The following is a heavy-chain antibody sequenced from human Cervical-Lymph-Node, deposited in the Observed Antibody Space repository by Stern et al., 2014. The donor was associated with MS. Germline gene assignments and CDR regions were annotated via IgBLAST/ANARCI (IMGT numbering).Heavy chain of an antibody. CDR3: ARVASSGWSHFDY. Sequence: QVQLQESGPGLVKPSETLSLTCTVSGGSISSYYWSWIRQPPGKGLEWIGYIYYSGSTNYNPSLKSRVTISVDTSKNQFSLKLSSVTAADTAVYYCARVASSGWSHFDYWGQGTLVTVSS. J-gene: IGHJ4*02. CDR2: IYYSGST. D-gene: IGHD6-19*01. CDR1: GGSISSYY. V-gene: IGHV4-59*01.